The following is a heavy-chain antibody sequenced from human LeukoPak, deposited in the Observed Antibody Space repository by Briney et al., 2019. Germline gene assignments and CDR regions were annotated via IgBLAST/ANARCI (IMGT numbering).Heavy chain of an antibody. CDR2: IYYSGST. J-gene: IGHJ6*02. CDR1: DGSISSSSYY. V-gene: IGHV4-39*07. CDR3: ARDYGDYYGMDV. D-gene: IGHD4-17*01. Sequence: SETLSLTCTVSDGSISSSSYYWGWIRQPPGKGLEWIGTIYYSGSTYYSPSLKSRVTISVDTSKNQFSLKLSSVTAADTAEYYCARDYGDYYGMDVWGQGTTVTVSS.